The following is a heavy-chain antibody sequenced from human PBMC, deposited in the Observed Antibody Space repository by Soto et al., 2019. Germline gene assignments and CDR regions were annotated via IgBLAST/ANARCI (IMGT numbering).Heavy chain of an antibody. CDR1: GGTFSSYA. D-gene: IGHD3-16*01. J-gene: IGHJ4*02. CDR3: AREINQYYFDY. V-gene: IGHV1-69*13. CDR2: IIPIFGTA. Sequence: RASVKVSCKASGGTFSSYAISWVRQAPGQGLEWMGGIIPIFGTANYAQKFQGRVTITADESTSTAYMELSSLRSEDTAVYYCAREINQYYFDYWGQGTLVTVSS.